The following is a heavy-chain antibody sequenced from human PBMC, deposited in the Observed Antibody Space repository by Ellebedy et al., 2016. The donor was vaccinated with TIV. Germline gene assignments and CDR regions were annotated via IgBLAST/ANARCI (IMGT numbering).Heavy chain of an antibody. V-gene: IGHV3-33*01. D-gene: IGHD1-26*01. CDR1: GFSFPIYG. CDR2: MSYDGSLQ. J-gene: IGHJ4*02. Sequence: GESLKISCTVSGFSFPIYGIHWVRQAPGKGLEWVALMSYDGSLQYYVDSVKGRFTISRDNSKNTLFLQMNSLRAEDTAVYFCARDPSFGGNYPPQYYFDYWGQGTLVTVSS. CDR3: ARDPSFGGNYPPQYYFDY.